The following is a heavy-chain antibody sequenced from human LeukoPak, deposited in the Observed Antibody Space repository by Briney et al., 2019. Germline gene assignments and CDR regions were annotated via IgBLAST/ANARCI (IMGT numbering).Heavy chain of an antibody. V-gene: IGHV4-39*07. CDR2: IYYSGST. CDR1: GGSISSSSYY. Sequence: SETLSLTCTVSGGSISSSSYYWGWIRQPPGKGLEWIGNIYYSGSTYYHPSLKSRVTISVDTTQNHFYLKLSSVTAADTAVYYCARGQSTILGVVIPHAFDIWGQGTMVTVSS. J-gene: IGHJ3*02. D-gene: IGHD3-3*01. CDR3: ARGQSTILGVVIPHAFDI.